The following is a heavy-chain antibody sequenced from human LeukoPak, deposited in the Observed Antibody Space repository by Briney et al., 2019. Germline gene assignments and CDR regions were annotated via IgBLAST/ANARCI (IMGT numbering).Heavy chain of an antibody. CDR1: GYTFTGYY. CDR2: INPNSGGT. V-gene: IGHV1-2*02. CDR3: ARRVPAGIGAFDI. D-gene: IGHD2-2*02. Sequence: ASVKVSCKASGYTFTGYYMHWVRQAPGQGLEWMGWINPNSGGTNYAQKFQGRVTMTRDTSISTAYMELSRLTSDDTAVYFCARRVPAGIGAFDIWGQGTMVTVSS. J-gene: IGHJ3*02.